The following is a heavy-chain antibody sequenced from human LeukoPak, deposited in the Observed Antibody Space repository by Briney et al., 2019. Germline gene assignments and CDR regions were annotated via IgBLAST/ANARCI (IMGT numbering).Heavy chain of an antibody. CDR2: INPSGGST. V-gene: IGHV1-46*01. Sequence: GASVKVSCKASGYTFTSYYMHWVRQAPGQGLEWMGIINPSGGSTSYAQKFQGRVTMTRDTSTSTVYMELSSLRSEDTAVYYCARENIVVVPAAHEYYLDYWGQGTLVTVSS. CDR3: ARENIVVVPAAHEYYLDY. J-gene: IGHJ4*02. CDR1: GYTFTSYY. D-gene: IGHD2-2*01.